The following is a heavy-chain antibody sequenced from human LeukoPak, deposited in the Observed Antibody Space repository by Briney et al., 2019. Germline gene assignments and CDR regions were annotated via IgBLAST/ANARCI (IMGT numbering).Heavy chain of an antibody. D-gene: IGHD6-19*01. CDR3: ARALLDPVAGDDY. Sequence: ASVKVSCKASGYTFTSYYMHWVRQAPGQGLEWMGWISAYNGNTNYAQKLQGRVTMTTDTSTSTAYMELRSLRSDDTAVYYCARALLDPVAGDDYWGQGTLVTVSS. CDR2: ISAYNGNT. V-gene: IGHV1-18*04. J-gene: IGHJ4*02. CDR1: GYTFTSYY.